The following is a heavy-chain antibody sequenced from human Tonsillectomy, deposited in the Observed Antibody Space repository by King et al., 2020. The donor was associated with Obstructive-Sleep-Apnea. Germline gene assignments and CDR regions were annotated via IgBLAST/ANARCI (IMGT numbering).Heavy chain of an antibody. Sequence: VQLVQSGAEVKKPGASVKVSCKASGYTFTSYYMHWVRQAPGQGLEWMGLINPSGGSTSYAQKFQGRVTMTRDTSTSTVYMELSSLRSEDTAVYYCARDRYYYGSDNWFDPWGQGTLVTVSS. CDR1: GYTFTSYY. V-gene: IGHV1-46*03. CDR3: ARDRYYYGSDNWFDP. J-gene: IGHJ5*02. CDR2: INPSGGST. D-gene: IGHD3-10*01.